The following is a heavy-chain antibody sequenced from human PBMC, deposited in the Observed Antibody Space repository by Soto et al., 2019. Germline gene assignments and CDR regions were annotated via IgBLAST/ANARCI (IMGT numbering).Heavy chain of an antibody. CDR2: ISHRVTA. J-gene: IGHJ5*02. CDR3: ARVSATGTRWFDP. V-gene: IGHV4-31*03. D-gene: IGHD6-13*01. Sequence: SETLSLTCTVSGGSISSGAYYWGWIRQHPGKGLEWIGYISHRVTAYYTPSLKSRVSLSVDPSKSQFSLNVTSLTAADTAVYYCARVSATGTRWFDPWGPGTLVTVSS. CDR1: GGSISSGAYY.